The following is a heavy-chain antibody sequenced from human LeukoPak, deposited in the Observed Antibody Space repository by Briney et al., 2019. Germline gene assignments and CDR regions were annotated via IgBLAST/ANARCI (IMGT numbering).Heavy chain of an antibody. J-gene: IGHJ4*02. D-gene: IGHD3-22*01. Sequence: GASVKVSCRASGYTFTSYYMHWVRQAPGQGLEWMGIINPSGGSTGYAQKFQGRVTMTRDTSTSTVYMELSSLRSEDTAVYYCAREGTYYYDSSGYLFDYWGQGTLVTVSS. CDR1: GYTFTSYY. CDR3: AREGTYYYDSSGYLFDY. V-gene: IGHV1-46*01. CDR2: INPSGGST.